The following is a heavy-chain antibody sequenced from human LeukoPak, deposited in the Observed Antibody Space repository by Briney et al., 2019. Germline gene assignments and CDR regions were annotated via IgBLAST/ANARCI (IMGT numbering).Heavy chain of an antibody. J-gene: IGHJ3*02. V-gene: IGHV1-2*02. Sequence: ASVNVSCKASGYTFTGYYIHCVRQAPGQGLEWVGWINPNSGDTHSAQNFQGRVTMTRDTSISTASMDSSRLRSDDTAVYYCARAPKNDAYDIWGRGTMVTVSS. CDR1: GYTFTGYY. CDR2: INPNSGDT. CDR3: ARAPKNDAYDI.